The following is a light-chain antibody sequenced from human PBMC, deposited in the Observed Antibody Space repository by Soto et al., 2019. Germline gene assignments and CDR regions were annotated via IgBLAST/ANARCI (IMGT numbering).Light chain of an antibody. CDR3: QQSYSNTPS. J-gene: IGKJ4*01. Sequence: IHITQSPSSLSSSVGDRVTITCRASHSISSYLNWYQQKPGKAPKLLIYAASSLQSGVPSRFSRSGSGTDFTLTIRSLQPEAFEPYSCQQSYSNTPSFGGGNXG. V-gene: IGKV1-39*01. CDR2: AAS. CDR1: HSISSY.